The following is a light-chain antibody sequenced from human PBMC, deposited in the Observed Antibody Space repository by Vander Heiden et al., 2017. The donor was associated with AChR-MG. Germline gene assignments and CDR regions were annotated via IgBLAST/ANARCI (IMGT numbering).Light chain of an antibody. CDR2: RND. J-gene: IGLJ1*01. CDR1: SSTIGSNY. Sequence: QSVLTQPPSASGTPGQRVTISCSGSSSTIGSNYVYWYQQLPGTAPKPLIYRNDQRPSGVPDRFSGSKSGTSASLAISGLRSEDEADYYCAAWDDSLSGRVFGTGTKVTVL. V-gene: IGLV1-47*01. CDR3: AAWDDSLSGRV.